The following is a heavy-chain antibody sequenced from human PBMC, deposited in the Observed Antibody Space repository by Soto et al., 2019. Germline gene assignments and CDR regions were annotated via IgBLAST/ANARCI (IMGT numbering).Heavy chain of an antibody. CDR1: GFTFSSYG. CDR3: ARDAGFSGSYFDH. V-gene: IGHV3-33*01. D-gene: IGHD1-26*01. J-gene: IGHJ4*02. CDR2: IWYDGSNK. Sequence: GGSLRLSCAASGFTFSSYGMNWVRQAPGKGLEWVAVIWYDGSNKYYVDSVKGRFTISRDNSKNMLYLQMSSLRGEDTAVYYCARDAGFSGSYFDHWGQGTLVTVSS.